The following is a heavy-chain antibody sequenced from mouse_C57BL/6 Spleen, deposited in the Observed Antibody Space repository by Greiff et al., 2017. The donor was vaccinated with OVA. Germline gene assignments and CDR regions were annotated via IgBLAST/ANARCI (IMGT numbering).Heavy chain of an antibody. Sequence: QVQLQQSGAELARPGASVKLSCKASGYTFTSYGISWVKQRTGQGLEWIGEIYPRSGNTYYNEKFKGKATLTADKSSSTAYMELRSLTSEDSAVYFCARKDMELPAWFAYWGQGTLVTVSA. D-gene: IGHD2-1*01. CDR3: ARKDMELPAWFAY. CDR1: GYTFTSYG. V-gene: IGHV1-81*01. J-gene: IGHJ3*01. CDR2: IYPRSGNT.